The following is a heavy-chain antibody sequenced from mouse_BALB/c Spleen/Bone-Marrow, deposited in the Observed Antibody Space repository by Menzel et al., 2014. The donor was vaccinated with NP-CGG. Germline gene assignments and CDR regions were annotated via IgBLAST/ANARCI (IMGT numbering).Heavy chain of an antibody. D-gene: IGHD2-4*01. CDR1: GFSLTGYG. CDR2: IWGDGST. CDR3: ARDSFLITRALDY. Sequence: QVQLQQSGPGLVAPSQSLSITRTVSGFSLTGYGVSWVRQPPGKGLEWLGMIWGDGSTDYNSALKSRLSISKDNSRSQVFLKMNSLQTDDTARYYCARDSFLITRALDYWGQGTSVTVSS. V-gene: IGHV2-6-7*01. J-gene: IGHJ4*01.